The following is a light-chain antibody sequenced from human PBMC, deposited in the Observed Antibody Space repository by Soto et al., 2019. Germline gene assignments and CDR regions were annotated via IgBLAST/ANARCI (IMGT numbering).Light chain of an antibody. CDR3: QQRSNWQFT. CDR2: DAS. Sequence: EIVLTQSPATLSLSPGERATLSCRASQSVSSYLAWYQQKPGPAPRLLIYDASNRATGIQARFSGSGSGTDFTLTISSLEPEDFAVYYCQQRSNWQFTFGPGTKVDIK. CDR1: QSVSSY. J-gene: IGKJ3*01. V-gene: IGKV3-11*01.